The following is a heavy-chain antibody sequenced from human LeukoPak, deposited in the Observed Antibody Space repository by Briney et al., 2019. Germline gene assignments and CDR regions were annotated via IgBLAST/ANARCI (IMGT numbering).Heavy chain of an antibody. V-gene: IGHV3-23*01. CDR1: GFTFSNPP. J-gene: IGHJ6*03. CDR3: AKDGQYGDYWYYYMDV. CDR2: ITGSGGGT. D-gene: IGHD4/OR15-4a*01. Sequence: LRLSCAVSGFTFSNPPMSWVRQAPGKGLEWVSAITGSGGGTYYADSVKGRFTISRDNSKNTLYLQMNSLRAEDTAVYYCAKDGQYGDYWYYYMDVWGKGTTVTVSS.